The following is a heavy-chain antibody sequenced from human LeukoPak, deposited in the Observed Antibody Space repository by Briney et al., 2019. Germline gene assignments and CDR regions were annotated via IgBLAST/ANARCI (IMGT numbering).Heavy chain of an antibody. J-gene: IGHJ6*02. V-gene: IGHV1-8*01. CDR2: MNPNSGNT. Sequence: ASVKVSCKASGYTFTSYDINWVRQATGQGLEWMGWMNPNSGNTGYAQKFQGRVTMTRNTSISTAYMELSSLRSEDTAVYYCAREAILMYYYYGMDVWGQGTTVTVSS. CDR3: AREAILMYYYYGMDV. CDR1: GYTFTSYD.